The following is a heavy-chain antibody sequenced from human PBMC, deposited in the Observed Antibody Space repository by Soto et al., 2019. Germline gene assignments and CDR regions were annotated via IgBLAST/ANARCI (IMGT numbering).Heavy chain of an antibody. V-gene: IGHV1-3*01. CDR1: GYTFTSYA. CDR2: INAGNGNT. D-gene: IGHD2-2*01. Sequence: ASVKVSCKASGYTFTSYAMHWVRQAPGQRLEWMGWINAGNGNTKYSQKFQGRVTITRDTSASTAYMELSSLRSEDTAVYYCARDLCSSTSCLNWFVPWGQGTLVTVSS. J-gene: IGHJ5*02. CDR3: ARDLCSSTSCLNWFVP.